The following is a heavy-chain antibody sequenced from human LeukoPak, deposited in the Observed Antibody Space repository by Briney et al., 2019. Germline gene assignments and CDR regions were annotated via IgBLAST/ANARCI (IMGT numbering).Heavy chain of an antibody. D-gene: IGHD6-13*01. CDR1: GGTFSSYA. V-gene: IGHV1-69*06. CDR2: IIPIFGTA. Sequence: VASVKVSCKASGGTFSSYAISWVRQAPGQGLEWKGGIIPIFGTANYAQKFQGRVTITADKSTSTAYMELSSLRSEDTAVYYCARDVSAAGHYYYYYYMDVWGKGNTVTVSS. CDR3: ARDVSAAGHYYYYYYMDV. J-gene: IGHJ6*03.